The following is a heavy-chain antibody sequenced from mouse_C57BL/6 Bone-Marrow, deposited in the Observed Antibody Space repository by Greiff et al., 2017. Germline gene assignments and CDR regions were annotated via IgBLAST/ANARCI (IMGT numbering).Heavy chain of an antibody. CDR1: RYTFTDYN. Sequence: EVQGVESGPELVKPGASVKMSCKASRYTFTDYNMHWVKQSHGKSLEWIGYINHNNGGTSYNQKFKGKATLTVNKSSSTAYMELRSLTSEDSAVYYCSRWAHSNYRYFDYWGQGTTLTVSS. J-gene: IGHJ2*01. V-gene: IGHV1-22*01. CDR3: SRWAHSNYRYFDY. CDR2: INHNNGGT. D-gene: IGHD2-5*01.